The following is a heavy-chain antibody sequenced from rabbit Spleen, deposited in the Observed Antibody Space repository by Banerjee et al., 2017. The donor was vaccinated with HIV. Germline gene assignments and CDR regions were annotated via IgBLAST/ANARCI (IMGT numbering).Heavy chain of an antibody. CDR2: IDTNDGDT. V-gene: IGHV1S45*01. CDR3: ARNYVNAFDP. J-gene: IGHJ2*01. Sequence: EQLEESGGGLVQPGGSLTLSCKASGFDFSSYGVSWVRQAPGKGLEWIACIDTNDGDTDYANWPKGRFTISKTSSTTVTLQMTSLTAADTATYFCARNYVNAFDPWGPGTLVTVS. CDR1: GFDFSSYG. D-gene: IGHD1-1*01.